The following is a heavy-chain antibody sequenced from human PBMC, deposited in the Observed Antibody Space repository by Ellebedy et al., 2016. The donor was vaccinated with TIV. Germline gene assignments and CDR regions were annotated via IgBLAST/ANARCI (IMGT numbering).Heavy chain of an antibody. CDR2: ITHSGST. J-gene: IGHJ4*02. V-gene: IGHV4-34*01. Sequence: MPGGSLRLSCAASGFTFSNYWLTWVRQPPGKWLDWIGEITHSGSTNYNPSLKSRVTISVDTSKNQFSLNLSSVTAADTAVYYCARGLARDYWGQGTLVTVSS. CDR1: GFTFSNYW. CDR3: ARGLARDY.